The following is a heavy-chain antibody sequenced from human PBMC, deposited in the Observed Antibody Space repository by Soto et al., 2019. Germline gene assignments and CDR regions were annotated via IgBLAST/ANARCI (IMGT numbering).Heavy chain of an antibody. CDR3: ARLGITMVRGVTYYYYCGMDV. CDR2: IYPGDSDT. J-gene: IGHJ6*02. V-gene: IGHV5-51*01. CDR1: GCSFTSYW. Sequence: GESLKISCKGSGCSFTSYWIGWVRQMPGKGLEWMGIIYPGDSDTRYSPSFQGQVTISADKSISTAYLQWSSLKASDTAMYYCARLGITMVRGVTYYYYCGMDVWGQGTTVTVSS. D-gene: IGHD3-10*01.